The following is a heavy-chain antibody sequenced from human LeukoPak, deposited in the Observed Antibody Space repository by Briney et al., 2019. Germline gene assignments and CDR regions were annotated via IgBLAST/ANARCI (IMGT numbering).Heavy chain of an antibody. CDR3: AREELLAYFDY. D-gene: IGHD2-21*01. J-gene: IGHJ4*02. CDR2: INHSGST. V-gene: IGHV4-34*01. Sequence: PSETLSLTCAVYGGSFSGYYWSWIRQPPGKGLEWIGEINHSGSTNYNPSLKSRVTISIDTSKNQFSLKLSSVTAADTAVYYCAREELLAYFDYWGQGTLVTVSS. CDR1: GGSFSGYY.